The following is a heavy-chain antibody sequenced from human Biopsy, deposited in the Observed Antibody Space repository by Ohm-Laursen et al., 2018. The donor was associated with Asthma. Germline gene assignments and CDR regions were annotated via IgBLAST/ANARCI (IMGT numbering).Heavy chain of an antibody. J-gene: IGHJ6*02. V-gene: IGHV1-69*13. Sequence: ASVKVSCKTSGGTFSNYAISWVRQAPGQGLEWMGGIIPMFGTTNYAQKFQGRVTITADESTSTAYMELSSLRSDDTAVYFCARAVDYSHYYGIDVWGQGTTVTVS. D-gene: IGHD3-10*01. CDR1: GGTFSNYA. CDR3: ARAVDYSHYYGIDV. CDR2: IIPMFGTT.